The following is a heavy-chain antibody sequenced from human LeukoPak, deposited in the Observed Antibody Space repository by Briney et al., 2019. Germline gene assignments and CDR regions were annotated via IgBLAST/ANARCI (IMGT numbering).Heavy chain of an antibody. CDR2: IYYSGST. CDR3: ARGASGRFLEWLPATPHWFDP. CDR1: GGSISSSSYY. J-gene: IGHJ5*02. V-gene: IGHV4-39*07. D-gene: IGHD3-3*01. Sequence: SETLSLTCTVSGGSISSSSYYWGWIRQPPGKGLEWIGSIYYSGSTYYNPSLKSRVTISVETSKNQFSLKLSSVTAADTAVYYCARGASGRFLEWLPATPHWFDPWGQGTLVTVSS.